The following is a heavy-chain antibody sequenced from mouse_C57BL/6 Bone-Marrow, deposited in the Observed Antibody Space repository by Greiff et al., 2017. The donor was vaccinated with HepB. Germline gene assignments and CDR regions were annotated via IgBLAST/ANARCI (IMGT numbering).Heavy chain of an antibody. CDR2: INPNNGGT. D-gene: IGHD2-1*01. J-gene: IGHJ4*01. Sequence: EVQLQQSGPELVKPGASVKISCKASGYTFTDYYMNWVKQSHGKSLEWIGDINPNNGGTSYNQKFKGKATLTVDKSSSTAYMELRSLTSEDSAVYYCARDYGNYWAMDYWGQGTSVTVSS. CDR1: GYTFTDYY. V-gene: IGHV1-26*01. CDR3: ARDYGNYWAMDY.